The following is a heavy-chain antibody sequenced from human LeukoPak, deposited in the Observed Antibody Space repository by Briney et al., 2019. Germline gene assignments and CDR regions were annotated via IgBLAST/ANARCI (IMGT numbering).Heavy chain of an antibody. CDR3: AKGGGYEAQYYYYYLDV. V-gene: IGHV3-30*04. J-gene: IGHJ6*03. Sequence: PGGSLRLSCAASGFTFSSYAMHWVRQAPGKGLEWVAVISYDGSNKYYADSVKGRFTISRDNSKNTLYLQMKSLGAEDTAVYYCAKGGGYEAQYYYYYLDVWGKGTTVTISS. CDR2: ISYDGSNK. D-gene: IGHD5-12*01. CDR1: GFTFSSYA.